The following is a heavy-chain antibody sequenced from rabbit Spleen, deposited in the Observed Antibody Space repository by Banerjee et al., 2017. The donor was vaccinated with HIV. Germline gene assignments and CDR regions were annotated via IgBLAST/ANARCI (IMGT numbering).Heavy chain of an antibody. CDR2: IDPVFGIT. D-gene: IGHD8-1*01. CDR3: ARDGTGGSYFAL. J-gene: IGHJ3*01. V-gene: IGHV1S7*01. CDR1: GFTLSSYY. Sequence: QLEESAGGLVQPGGSLKLSCKASGFTLSSYYMNWVRQAPGKGLEWIGYIDPVFGITYYANWVNGRFSISRENAQNTVFLQMTSLTAADTATYFCARDGTGGSYFALWGQGTLVT.